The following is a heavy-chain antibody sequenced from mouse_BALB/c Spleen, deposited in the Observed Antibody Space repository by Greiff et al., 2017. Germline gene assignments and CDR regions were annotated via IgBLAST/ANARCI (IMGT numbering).Heavy chain of an antibody. CDR1: GFNIKDYY. J-gene: IGHJ2*01. V-gene: IGHV14-4*02. D-gene: IGHD1-1*01. CDR3: NVITTVVATPYFDY. Sequence: VHVKQSGAELVRSGASVKLSCTASGFNIKDYYMHWVKQRPEQGLEWIGWIDPENGDTEYAPKFQGKATMTADTSSNTAYLQLSSLTSEDTAVYYCNVITTVVATPYFDYWGQGTTLTVSS. CDR2: IDPENGDT.